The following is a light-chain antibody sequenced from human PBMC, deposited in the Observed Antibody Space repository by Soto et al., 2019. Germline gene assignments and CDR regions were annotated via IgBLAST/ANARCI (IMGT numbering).Light chain of an antibody. Sequence: DIQMTQSPSSLSASVGDRVTITCRASQDITTYLNWYQQKPGKAPKLLIYDASSLQTGVPSRFSGSGSGTDFTFTISSLQPEDIATYYCQHYHNLFLTFGGGTKVQVK. V-gene: IGKV1-33*01. CDR3: QHYHNLFLT. CDR1: QDITTY. J-gene: IGKJ4*01. CDR2: DAS.